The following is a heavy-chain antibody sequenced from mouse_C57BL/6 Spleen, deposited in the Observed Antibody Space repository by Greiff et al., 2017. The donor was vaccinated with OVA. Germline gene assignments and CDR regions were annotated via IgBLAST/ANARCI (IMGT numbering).Heavy chain of an antibody. CDR3: ARGDQEFAY. CDR2: ISSGGSYT. D-gene: IGHD3-3*01. CDR1: GFTFSSYG. V-gene: IGHV5-6*01. J-gene: IGHJ3*01. Sequence: EVKVVESGGDLVKPGGSLKLSCAASGFTFSSYGMSWVRQTPDKRLEWVATISSGGSYTYYPDSVKGRFTISRDNAKNTLYLQMSSLKSEDTAMYYCARGDQEFAYWGQGTLVTVSA.